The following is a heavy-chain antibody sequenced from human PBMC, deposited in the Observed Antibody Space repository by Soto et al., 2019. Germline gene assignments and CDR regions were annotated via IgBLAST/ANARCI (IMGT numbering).Heavy chain of an antibody. J-gene: IGHJ4*02. V-gene: IGHV3-30*18. D-gene: IGHD3-3*01. CDR1: GFTFSSYG. CDR2: ISYDGSNK. Sequence: GGSLRLSCAASGFTFSSYGMHWVRQAPGKGLEWVAVISYDGSNKYYADSVKGRFTISRDNSKNTLYLQMNSLRAEDTAVYYCAKDLTTIFGVVTAFDYWGQGTLVTVSS. CDR3: AKDLTTIFGVVTAFDY.